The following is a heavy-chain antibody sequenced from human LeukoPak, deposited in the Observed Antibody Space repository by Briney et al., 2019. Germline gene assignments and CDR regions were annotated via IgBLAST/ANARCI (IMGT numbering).Heavy chain of an antibody. D-gene: IGHD3/OR15-3a*01. Sequence: GESLKISCKGSGYSFTNDWIAWVRQMPGKGLELMGIIYPADSDTRYSPSFQGQVTISADKSSITAYLQWSSLKASDTAMYYCVRQADWPYFAYWGQGTLVTVSS. CDR3: VRQADWPYFAY. CDR2: IYPADSDT. CDR1: GYSFTNDW. J-gene: IGHJ4*02. V-gene: IGHV5-51*01.